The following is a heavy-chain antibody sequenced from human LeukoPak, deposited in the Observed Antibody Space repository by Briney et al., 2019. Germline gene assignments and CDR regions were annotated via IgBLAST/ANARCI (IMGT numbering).Heavy chain of an antibody. V-gene: IGHV4-59*01. CDR1: GGSFRSYC. J-gene: IGHJ4*02. CDR3: ARGIGSFYYFDY. Sequence: SETLSLTCTVSGGSFRSYCWSWIRQSPGKVLEWIGYIYYTGSTNYSPSLKSRVTISLDTSKNQFSLKVSSVTAADTAVYYRARGIGSFYYFDYWGQGARVTVSS. D-gene: IGHD2-15*01. CDR2: IYYTGST.